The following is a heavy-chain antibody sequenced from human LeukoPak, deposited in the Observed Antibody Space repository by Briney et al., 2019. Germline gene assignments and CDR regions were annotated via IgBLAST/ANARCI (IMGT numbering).Heavy chain of an antibody. J-gene: IGHJ4*02. CDR3: ATSSSSDYFDY. CDR1: GYTFTGYY. V-gene: IGHV1-2*02. CDR2: INPNSGGT. Sequence: ASVKVSFKASGYTFTGYYMHWVRQAPGQGLEWMGWINPNSGGTNYAQKFQGRVAMTRDTSISTAYMELSRLRSDDTAVYYCATSSSSDYFDYWGQGTLVTVSS. D-gene: IGHD6-6*01.